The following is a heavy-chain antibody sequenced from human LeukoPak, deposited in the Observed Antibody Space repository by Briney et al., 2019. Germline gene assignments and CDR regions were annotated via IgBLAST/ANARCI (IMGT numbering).Heavy chain of an antibody. D-gene: IGHD5-18*01. V-gene: IGHV3-23*01. CDR1: GFTFSSYA. CDR2: ISNSDGNT. Sequence: GGSLRLSCIASGFTFSSYAMSWVRQAPGKGLEWASTISNSDGNTYYADSVKGRFTISRDNSKNTLYLQMNSLRAEDTAVYYCARDGYNRIQLWSYYFDYWGQGTLVTVSS. CDR3: ARDGYNRIQLWSYYFDY. J-gene: IGHJ4*02.